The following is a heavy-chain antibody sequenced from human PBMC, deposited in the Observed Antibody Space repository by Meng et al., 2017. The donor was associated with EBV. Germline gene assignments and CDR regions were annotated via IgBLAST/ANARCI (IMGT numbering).Heavy chain of an antibody. V-gene: IGHV1-69*01. J-gene: IGHJ4*02. D-gene: IGHD4-17*01. CDR1: GGIPGSFA. CDR3: ASAEHYGDYVFEY. CDR2: INPLFHTT. Sequence: QVLPVVSGAEVKGPGCSVKVSCKTSGGIPGSFAISVGRQAPGQRLEWTGGINPLFHTTNYAQKFQGRLHIIADESSATTYMKLSSLRSEDTAIYYCASAEHYGDYVFEYWGQGTLVTVSS.